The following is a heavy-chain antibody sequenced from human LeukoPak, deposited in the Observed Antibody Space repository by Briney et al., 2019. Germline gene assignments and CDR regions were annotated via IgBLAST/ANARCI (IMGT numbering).Heavy chain of an antibody. CDR1: GSSLSELS. CDR2: FDVIDSET. V-gene: IGHV1-24*01. J-gene: IGHJ4*02. CDR3: AAGRPYSLLDY. Sequence: ASVKVSCTVSGSSLSELSLYWVRQAPGKGLEWMGGFDVIDSETFYAQKFQGRVTMTEDSSTDTAYMEQRSLTSDDTALYYCAAGRPYSLLDYWGQGTLVTVSS. D-gene: IGHD5-18*01.